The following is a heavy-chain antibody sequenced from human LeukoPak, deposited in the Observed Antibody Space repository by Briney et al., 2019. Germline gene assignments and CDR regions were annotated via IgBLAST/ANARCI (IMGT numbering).Heavy chain of an antibody. D-gene: IGHD1-26*01. CDR1: GGSISSYY. CDR2: IYYSGST. J-gene: IGHJ4*02. Sequence: SETLSLTCTVSGGSISSYYWSWIRQPSGKGLEWIGYIYYSGSTNYNPSLKSRVTISVDTSKNQFSLKLSSVTAADTAVYYCARRAGEWELLDYWGQGTLVTVSS. CDR3: ARRAGEWELLDY. V-gene: IGHV4-59*08.